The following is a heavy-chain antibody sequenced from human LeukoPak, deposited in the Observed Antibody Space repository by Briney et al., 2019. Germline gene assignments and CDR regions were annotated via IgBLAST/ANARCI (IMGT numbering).Heavy chain of an antibody. D-gene: IGHD1-1*01. CDR2: IYYSGST. CDR1: GGSISSGGYY. CDR3: ARTIGAGTTGNNWFDP. Sequence: PSETLSLTCTVSGGSISSGGYYWSWIRQHPGKGLEWIGYIYYSGSTYYNPSLKSRVTISVDRSKNQFSLKLSSVTAADTAVYYCARTIGAGTTGNNWFDPWGQGTLVTVSS. J-gene: IGHJ5*02. V-gene: IGHV4-31*03.